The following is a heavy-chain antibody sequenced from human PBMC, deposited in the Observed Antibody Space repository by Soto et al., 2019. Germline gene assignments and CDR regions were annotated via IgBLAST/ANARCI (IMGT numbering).Heavy chain of an antibody. CDR1: GFTFSSYG. CDR3: AKDHSQWSAFDP. Sequence: GWSLRLSCAASGFTFSSYGMHWVRQAPGKGLEWVAVISYDGSNKYYADSVKGRFTISRDNSKNTLYLQMNSLRAEDTAVYYCAKDHSQWSAFDPWGQGTLVTVSS. CDR2: ISYDGSNK. D-gene: IGHD2-15*01. V-gene: IGHV3-30*18. J-gene: IGHJ5*02.